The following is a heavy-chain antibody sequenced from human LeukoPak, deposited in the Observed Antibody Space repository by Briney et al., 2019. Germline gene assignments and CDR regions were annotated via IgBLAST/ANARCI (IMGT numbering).Heavy chain of an antibody. CDR1: GGSFSGYY. J-gene: IGHJ4*02. Sequence: SETLSLTCAVYGGSFSGYYWSWIRQPPGKGLEWIGEINHSGSTNYNLSLKSRVTISVDTSKNQFSLKLSSVTAADTAVYYCARGSSGWTFDYWGQGTLVTVSS. CDR3: ARGSSGWTFDY. V-gene: IGHV4-34*01. D-gene: IGHD6-19*01. CDR2: INHSGST.